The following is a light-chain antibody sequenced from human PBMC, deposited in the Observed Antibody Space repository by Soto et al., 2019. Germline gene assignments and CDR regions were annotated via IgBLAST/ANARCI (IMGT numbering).Light chain of an antibody. CDR1: QGIGSW. J-gene: IGKJ4*01. CDR2: AAS. CDR3: QQANSFPLT. Sequence: DLQMTQSPSSVSASVGDRVTITCLASQGIGSWLAWYQQKPGKAPKLLIYAASSLESGVPSRFSGSGSGTDFTLTINSLQPEDFATYYCQQANSFPLTFGGGTKVDIK. V-gene: IGKV1D-12*01.